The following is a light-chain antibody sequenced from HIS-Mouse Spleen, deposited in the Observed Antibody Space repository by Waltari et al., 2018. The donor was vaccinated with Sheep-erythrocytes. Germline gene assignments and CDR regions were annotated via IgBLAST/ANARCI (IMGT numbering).Light chain of an antibody. V-gene: IGLV1-44*01. J-gene: IGLJ1*01. CDR3: AAWDDGLNGYV. CDR2: SNN. Sequence: QSVLTQPPSASGTPGQRVTISCSGSSSNIGSNTVNWYQQLPGTAPKPLFYSNNRGTSRVPGRISGSKSGTSASLAISGRKSEDEADYYCAAWDDGLNGYVFGTGTKVTVL. CDR1: SSNIGSNT.